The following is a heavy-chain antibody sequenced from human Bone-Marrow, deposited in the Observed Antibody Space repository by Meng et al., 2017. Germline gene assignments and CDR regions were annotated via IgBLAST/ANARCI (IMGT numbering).Heavy chain of an antibody. CDR3: ARVNSDCGGVMCYKGWFDP. CDR2: IHFSGST. J-gene: IGHJ5*02. D-gene: IGHD2-21*01. CDR1: GGSISGGDYS. V-gene: IGHV4-30-4*01. Sequence: QVQLQESGPGLVKPSQTLFLTCTVFGGSISGGDYSWSWIRQPTGKGLEWIGYIHFSGSTYYNPSLNSRITISVDMSRNQFSLRLTSVTSADMAVYYCARVNSDCGGVMCYKGWFDPWGQGTLVTVSS.